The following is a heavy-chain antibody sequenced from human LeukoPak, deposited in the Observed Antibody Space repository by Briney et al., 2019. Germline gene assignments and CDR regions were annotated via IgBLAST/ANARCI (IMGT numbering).Heavy chain of an antibody. J-gene: IGHJ6*02. D-gene: IGHD6-13*01. Sequence: PSETLSLTCTGSGGSVSSGSYYWSWIRQPPGKGLEWIGYIYYSRSTNYNPSLKSRVTISVDTSKNQFSLKLSSVTAADTAVYYCARAGEYSSSWYSPYYYYGMDVWGQGTTVTVSS. CDR3: ARAGEYSSSWYSPYYYYGMDV. CDR2: IYYSRST. CDR1: GGSVSSGSYY. V-gene: IGHV4-61*01.